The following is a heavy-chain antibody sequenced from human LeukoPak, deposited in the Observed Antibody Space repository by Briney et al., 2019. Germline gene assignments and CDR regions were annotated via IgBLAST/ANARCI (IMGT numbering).Heavy chain of an antibody. J-gene: IGHJ6*02. V-gene: IGHV1-69*04. Sequence: SVKVSCKASGGTFSSYAISWVRQAPGQGLEWMGRIIPILGIANYAQKFQGRVTITADKSTSTAYMELSSLRSEDAAVYYCARLWYYYDSSGYKTDYYYYGMDVWGQGTTVTVSS. CDR1: GGTFSSYA. CDR3: ARLWYYYDSSGYKTDYYYYGMDV. CDR2: IIPILGIA. D-gene: IGHD3-22*01.